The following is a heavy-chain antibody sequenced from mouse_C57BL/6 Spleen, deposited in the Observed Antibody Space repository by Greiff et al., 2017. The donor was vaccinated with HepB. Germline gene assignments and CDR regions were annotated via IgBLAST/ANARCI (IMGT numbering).Heavy chain of an antibody. V-gene: IGHV14-4*01. J-gene: IGHJ2*01. CDR3: TTLSNYGY. D-gene: IGHD2-5*01. Sequence: EVQLQQSGAELVRPGASVKLSCTASGFNIKDDYMHWVKQRPEQGLEWIGWIDPENGDTEYASKFQGKATITAATSTNTAYLQLSSLTSEDTAVYYCTTLSNYGYWGQGTTLTVAS. CDR2: IDPENGDT. CDR1: GFNIKDDY.